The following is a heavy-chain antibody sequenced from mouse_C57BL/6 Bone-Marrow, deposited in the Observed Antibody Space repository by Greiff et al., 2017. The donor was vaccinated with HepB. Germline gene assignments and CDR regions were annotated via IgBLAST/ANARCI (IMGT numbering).Heavy chain of an antibody. J-gene: IGHJ2*01. D-gene: IGHD4-1*01. CDR1: GYTFTSYW. Sequence: VKQSCKASGYTFTSYWMQWVKQRPGQGLEWIGEIDPSDSYTNYNQKFKGKATLTVDTSSSTAYMQLSSLTSEDSAVYYCATSWDNYFDYWGQGTTLTVSS. CDR3: ATSWDNYFDY. CDR2: IDPSDSYT. V-gene: IGHV1-50*01.